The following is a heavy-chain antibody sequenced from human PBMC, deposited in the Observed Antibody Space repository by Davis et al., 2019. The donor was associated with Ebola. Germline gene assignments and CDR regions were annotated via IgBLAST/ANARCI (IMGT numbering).Heavy chain of an antibody. CDR3: ARSITMVRGVPLPLYY. Sequence: ASVKVSCKASGYTFTGYYMHWVRQAPGQGLEWMGWINPNSGGTNYAQKFQGWVTMTRDTSISTAYMELSRLRSDDTAVYYCARSITMVRGVPLPLYYWGQGTLVTVSS. CDR2: INPNSGGT. D-gene: IGHD3-10*01. V-gene: IGHV1-2*04. CDR1: GYTFTGYY. J-gene: IGHJ4*02.